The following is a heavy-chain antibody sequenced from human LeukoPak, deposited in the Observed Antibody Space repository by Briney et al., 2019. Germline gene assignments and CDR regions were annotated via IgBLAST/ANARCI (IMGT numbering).Heavy chain of an antibody. J-gene: IGHJ4*02. D-gene: IGHD6-19*01. CDR2: IYTSGST. CDR1: GGSISSGSYY. Sequence: PSQTLSLTCTVSGGSISSGSYYWSWIRQPAGKGLEWIGRIYTSGSTNYNPSLKSRVTISVDTSKNQFSLKLSSVTAADTAVYYCARDLDSSGSFDYWGQGTLVTVSS. V-gene: IGHV4-61*02. CDR3: ARDLDSSGSFDY.